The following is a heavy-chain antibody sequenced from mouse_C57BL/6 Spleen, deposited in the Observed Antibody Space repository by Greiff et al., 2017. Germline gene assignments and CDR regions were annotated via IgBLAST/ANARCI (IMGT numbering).Heavy chain of an antibody. V-gene: IGHV1-42*01. CDR2: INPSTGGT. D-gene: IGHD3-3*01. CDR1: GYSFTGYY. CDR3: ARGGTLAY. Sequence: VQLQQSGPELVKPGASVKISCKASGYSFTGYYMNWVKQSPEKSLEWIGEINPSTGGTTYNQKFKAKATLTVDKSSSTAYMQLKSLTSEDSAVYYCARGGTLAYWGQGTLVTVSA. J-gene: IGHJ3*01.